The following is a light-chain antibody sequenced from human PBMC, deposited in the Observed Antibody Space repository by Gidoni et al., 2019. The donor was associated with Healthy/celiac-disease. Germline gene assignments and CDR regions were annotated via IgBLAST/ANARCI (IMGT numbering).Light chain of an antibody. J-gene: IGLJ2*01. V-gene: IGLV3-19*01. CDR1: SLRSYY. CDR2: GKN. CDR3: NSRDSSGIYVV. Sequence: SSELTQDPAVSVALGQTVRITCQGDSLRSYYASWYQQKPGQAPLLVIYGKNNRPSGIPDRFSGSSSGNTASLTITGAQAEDEADYYCNSRDSSGIYVVFGGGTKLTVL.